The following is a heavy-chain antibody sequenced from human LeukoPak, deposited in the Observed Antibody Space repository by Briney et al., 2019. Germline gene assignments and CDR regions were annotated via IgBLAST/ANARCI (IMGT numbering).Heavy chain of an antibody. CDR1: GGSISSSSYY. Sequence: PSETLSLTCTVSGGSISSSSYYWGWIRQPPGKGLEWIGSIYYSGSTYYNPSLKSRATISVDTSKNQFSLKLSSVTAADTAAYYCARLCSGGSCYYYFDYWGQGTLVTVSS. CDR3: ARLCSGGSCYYYFDY. D-gene: IGHD2-15*01. CDR2: IYYSGST. V-gene: IGHV4-39*01. J-gene: IGHJ4*02.